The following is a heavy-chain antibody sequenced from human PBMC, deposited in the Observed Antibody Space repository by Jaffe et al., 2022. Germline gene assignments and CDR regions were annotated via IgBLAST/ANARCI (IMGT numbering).Heavy chain of an antibody. CDR3: ASGEYGSGSYYNDYYFDY. CDR1: GGTFSSYA. Sequence: QVQLVQSGAEVKKPGSSVKVSCKASGGTFSSYAISWVRQAPGQGLEWMGGIIPIFGTANYAQKFQGRVTITADESTSTAYMELSSLRSEDTAVYYCASGEYGSGSYYNDYYFDYWGQGTLVTVSS. V-gene: IGHV1-69*01. J-gene: IGHJ4*02. D-gene: IGHD3-10*01. CDR2: IIPIFGTA.